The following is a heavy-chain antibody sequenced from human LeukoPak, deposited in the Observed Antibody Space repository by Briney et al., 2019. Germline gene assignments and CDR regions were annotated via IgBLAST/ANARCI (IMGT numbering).Heavy chain of an antibody. CDR1: GDSVSSNSAA. D-gene: IGHD5-18*01. CDR2: TYYRSKWYN. CDR3: ARRGYSYGYYYYGMDV. V-gene: IGHV6-1*01. Sequence: SQTLSLTSAISGDSVSSNSAAWTWIRQSPSRGLEWLGRTYYRSKWYNDYAVSVKSRITINPDTSKNQFSLQLNSVTPEDTAVYYCARRGYSYGYYYYGMDVWGQGTTVTVSS. J-gene: IGHJ6*02.